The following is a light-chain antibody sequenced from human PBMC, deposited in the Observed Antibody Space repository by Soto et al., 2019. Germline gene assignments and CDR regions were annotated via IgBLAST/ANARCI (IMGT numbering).Light chain of an antibody. CDR3: QQSYSTPYT. V-gene: IGKV1-39*01. Sequence: DIQMTQSPSSLSASVGDRVTITCRASQSISSYLNWYQQKPGKAPKLLIYAASSSPSGVPSRFSGSASGTDFTLTISSLQPEDFATYYCQQSYSTPYTFGQGTKLEI. J-gene: IGKJ2*01. CDR1: QSISSY. CDR2: AAS.